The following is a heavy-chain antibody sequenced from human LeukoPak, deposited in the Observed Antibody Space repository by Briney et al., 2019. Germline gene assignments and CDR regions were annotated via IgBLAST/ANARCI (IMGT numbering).Heavy chain of an antibody. Sequence: SETLSLTCTVSGGSISSYYWSWIRQPPGKGLEWIGYIYYSGSTNYNPSHKSRVTISVDTSKNQFSLKLSSVTAADTAVYYCARDVAADKFDYWGQGTLVTVSS. CDR2: IYYSGST. D-gene: IGHD6-19*01. CDR1: GGSISSYY. CDR3: ARDVAADKFDY. V-gene: IGHV4-59*12. J-gene: IGHJ4*02.